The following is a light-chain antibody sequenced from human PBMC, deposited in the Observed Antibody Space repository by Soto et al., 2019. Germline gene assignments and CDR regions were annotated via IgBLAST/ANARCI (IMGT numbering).Light chain of an antibody. Sequence: EIVMTQSPATLSVSPGERATLSCRASQSVSSNLAWYQQKPGQAPRLLIYGASTRATGIPARFSGSGSGTVFTLTISSLQPDDFAAYYCQQYFECPRTFGHGTRGEIK. CDR1: QSVSSN. CDR3: QQYFECPRT. V-gene: IGKV3-15*01. J-gene: IGKJ1*01. CDR2: GAS.